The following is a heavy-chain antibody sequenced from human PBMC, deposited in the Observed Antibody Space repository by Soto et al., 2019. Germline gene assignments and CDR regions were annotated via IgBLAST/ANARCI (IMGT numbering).Heavy chain of an antibody. J-gene: IGHJ6*02. CDR2: ISYDGSNK. CDR3: ARLDTAMVTPAYYYGMDV. CDR1: GLTFSSYA. V-gene: IGHV3-30-3*01. D-gene: IGHD5-18*01. Sequence: GSLRLSCAASGLTFSSYAMHWVRQAPGKGLEWVAVISYDGSNKYYADSVKGRFTISRDNSKNTLYLQMNSLRAEDTAVYYCARLDTAMVTPAYYYGMDVWGQGTTVTVSS.